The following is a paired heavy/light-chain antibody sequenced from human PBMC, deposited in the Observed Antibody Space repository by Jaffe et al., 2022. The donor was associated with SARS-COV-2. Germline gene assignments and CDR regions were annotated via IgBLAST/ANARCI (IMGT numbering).Light chain of an antibody. J-gene: IGKJ3*01. V-gene: IGKV2-28*01. CDR3: MQSRQTPFT. Sequence: DFVMNQSPLSLSVTPGEPASISCWSSQSLLHENGYNYLDWYLQKPGQSPQLMIYLGSNRASGVPDRFSGSGSGTDFTLRISRVEAEDVGIYYCMQSRQTPFTFGPGTKVDIK. CDR2: LGS. CDR1: QSLLHENGYNY.
Heavy chain of an antibody. CDR2: ISSADSKT. V-gene: IGHV5-51*01. CDR1: AYNFNLYW. D-gene: IGHD2-21*02. Sequence: EVQLVQSGAEVKRPGESLKISCKASAYNFNLYWIAWVRQMPGKGLEWMGIISSADSKTIYSPSFQGQVAISVDRSIGTAYLQWSRLKASDTAMYYCARLRTDTAWHSFDFWGRGTLVTVSS. CDR3: ARLRTDTAWHSFDF. J-gene: IGHJ4*02.